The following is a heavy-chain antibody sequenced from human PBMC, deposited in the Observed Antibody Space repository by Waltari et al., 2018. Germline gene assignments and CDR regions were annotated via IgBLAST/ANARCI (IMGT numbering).Heavy chain of an antibody. Sequence: QVQLQESGPGLVKPSQTLSLTCTVSGGSISSGGYYWSWIRQHPGKGLEWIGYIYYSGSTSYNPSRKSRVTISVGASKTQFSLKLSSVTAAGTAVYYCARLASLSVATISGYYFDYWGQGTLVTVSS. D-gene: IGHD5-12*01. J-gene: IGHJ4*02. CDR1: GGSISSGGYY. CDR3: ARLASLSVATISGYYFDY. V-gene: IGHV4-31*03. CDR2: IYYSGST.